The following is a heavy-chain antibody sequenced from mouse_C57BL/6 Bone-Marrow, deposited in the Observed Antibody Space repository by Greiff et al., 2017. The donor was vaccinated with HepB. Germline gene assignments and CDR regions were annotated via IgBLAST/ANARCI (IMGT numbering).Heavy chain of an antibody. J-gene: IGHJ1*03. V-gene: IGHV1-50*01. CDR2: IDPSDSYT. Sequence: VQLQQPGAELVKPGASVKLSCKASGYTFTSYWMKWVKQRPGQGLEWIGEIDPSDSYTNYNQKFKGKATLTVDTSSSTAYMQLSSLTSEDSAVYYCATTVVATRYFDVWGTGTTVTVSS. CDR3: ATTVVATRYFDV. D-gene: IGHD1-1*01. CDR1: GYTFTSYW.